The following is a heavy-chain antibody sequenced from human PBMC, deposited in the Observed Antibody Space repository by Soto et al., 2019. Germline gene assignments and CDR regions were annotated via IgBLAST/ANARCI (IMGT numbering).Heavy chain of an antibody. CDR2: IKSKTDGGTT. V-gene: IGHV3-15*01. Sequence: PGGSLRLSCAASGFTFSNAWMSWVRQAPGKGLEWVGRIKSKTDGGTTDYAAPVKGRFTISRDGSKNTLYLQMNSLKTEDTAVYYCTTQIVVVTAIKEFDYWGQGTLVTVSS. CDR1: GFTFSNAW. CDR3: TTQIVVVTAIKEFDY. D-gene: IGHD2-21*02. J-gene: IGHJ4*02.